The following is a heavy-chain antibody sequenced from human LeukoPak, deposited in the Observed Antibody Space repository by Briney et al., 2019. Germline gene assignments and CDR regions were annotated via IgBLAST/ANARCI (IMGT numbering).Heavy chain of an antibody. CDR1: GFTFSSYW. J-gene: IGHJ6*03. CDR2: IKQDGSEK. V-gene: IGHV3-7*01. Sequence: PGGSLRLSCAAPGFTFSSYWMSWVRQAPGKGLEWVANIKQDGSEKYYVDSVKGRFTISRDNAKNSLYLQMNSLRAEDTAVYYCARDHEGRDDFWSGYYTYYYYYMDVWGKGTTVTVSS. CDR3: ARDHEGRDDFWSGYYTYYYYYMDV. D-gene: IGHD3-3*01.